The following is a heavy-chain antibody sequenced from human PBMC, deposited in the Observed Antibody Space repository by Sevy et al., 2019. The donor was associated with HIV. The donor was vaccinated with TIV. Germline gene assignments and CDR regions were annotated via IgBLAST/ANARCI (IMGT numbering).Heavy chain of an antibody. CDR1: GFTFSSYW. Sequence: GGSLRLSCAASGFTFSSYWMSWVRQAPGKGLEWVANIKQDGSEKYYVDSVKGRFTISRDNAKNSLYLQMNSLRAEDTAVYYCARNGCSSTSCHYGMDVWGQGTTVTVSS. J-gene: IGHJ6*02. CDR2: IKQDGSEK. V-gene: IGHV3-7*03. D-gene: IGHD2-2*01. CDR3: ARNGCSSTSCHYGMDV.